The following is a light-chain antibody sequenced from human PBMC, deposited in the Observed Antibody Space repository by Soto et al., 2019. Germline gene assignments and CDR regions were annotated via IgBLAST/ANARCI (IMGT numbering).Light chain of an antibody. CDR1: SSNIGSNT. CDR3: GAWDDSLNGYV. Sequence: QSILTQPPSASGTPGQRVAISCSGSSSNIGSNTVNWYQQRPGTAPQLLIYTNAKRPSGVPDRFSGSKSGTSASLAISGLQSEDEADYYCGAWDDSLNGYVFGTGTKVTVL. J-gene: IGLJ1*01. V-gene: IGLV1-44*01. CDR2: TNA.